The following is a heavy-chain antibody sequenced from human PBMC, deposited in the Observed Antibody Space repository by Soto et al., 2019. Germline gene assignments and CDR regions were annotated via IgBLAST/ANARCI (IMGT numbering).Heavy chain of an antibody. Sequence: EVQLVESGGGLVQPGGSLRLSCAASGFTFSRYSMHWVRQAPGKGLVWVSRIAGEGISTNYADSVKGRITASRDNAKNTVYLEMSSLSAEDTAVYYCIRDLRSGDFWGQGTLVTVSS. CDR2: IAGEGIST. CDR3: IRDLRSGDF. V-gene: IGHV3-74*01. J-gene: IGHJ4*02. D-gene: IGHD6-19*01. CDR1: GFTFSRYS.